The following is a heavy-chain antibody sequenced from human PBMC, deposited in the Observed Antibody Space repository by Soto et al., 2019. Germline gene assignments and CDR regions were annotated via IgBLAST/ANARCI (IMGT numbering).Heavy chain of an antibody. CDR1: GFTFSSYA. V-gene: IGHV3-23*01. J-gene: IGHJ4*02. Sequence: PGGSLRLSCAASGFTFSSYAMSWVRQAPGKGLEWVSAISGSGGSTYYADSVKGRFTISRDNSKNTLYLQMNSLRAEDTAVYYCANRLPRQNRGVPLGHFDYWGQGTLVTVSS. CDR3: ANRLPRQNRGVPLGHFDY. D-gene: IGHD1-1*01. CDR2: ISGSGGST.